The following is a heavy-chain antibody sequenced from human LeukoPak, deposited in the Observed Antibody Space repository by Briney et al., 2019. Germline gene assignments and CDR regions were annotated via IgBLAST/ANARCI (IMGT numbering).Heavy chain of an antibody. CDR3: ARDGITMRILEY. Sequence: TGGCLRLSCATSGFTSSRYNMNWVRQAPGKGLEWVSSITSSSIYKYYADSMKGRFTISRDNAKNSLYLQMDSLRAEDTAVYYCARDGITMRILEYWGQGTLVTVSS. J-gene: IGHJ4*02. V-gene: IGHV3-21*01. CDR2: ITSSSIYK. D-gene: IGHD3-10*01. CDR1: GFTSSRYN.